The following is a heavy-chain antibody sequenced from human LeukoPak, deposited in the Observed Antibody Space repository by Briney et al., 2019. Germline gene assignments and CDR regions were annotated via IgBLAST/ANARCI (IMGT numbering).Heavy chain of an antibody. D-gene: IGHD3-10*01. V-gene: IGHV1-69*13. CDR1: GGTFSSYA. J-gene: IGHJ6*03. CDR3: ARASYGSGSYYRAYYYYYMDV. Sequence: SVKVSCKASGGTFSSYAISWVRQAPGQGLEWMGGIIPIFGTANYAQKFQGRVTITADESTSTAYMELSSLRSEDTAVYYCARASYGSGSYYRAYYYYYMDVWGKGTTVTISS. CDR2: IIPIFGTA.